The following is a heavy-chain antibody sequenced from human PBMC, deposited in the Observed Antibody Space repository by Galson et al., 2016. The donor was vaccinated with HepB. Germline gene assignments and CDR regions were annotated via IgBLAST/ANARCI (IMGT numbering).Heavy chain of an antibody. CDR3: ANCYYDSSGYYEEFGY. V-gene: IGHV3-30*18. J-gene: IGHJ4*02. D-gene: IGHD3-22*01. CDR1: GFTFRSYG. Sequence: SLRLSCAASGFTFRSYGMHWVRQAPGKGLEWVAVISYDGSNKYYADSVKGRFTISRDNSKNTLYLQMNSLRAEDTAVYYCANCYYDSSGYYEEFGYWGQGTLVTVSS. CDR2: ISYDGSNK.